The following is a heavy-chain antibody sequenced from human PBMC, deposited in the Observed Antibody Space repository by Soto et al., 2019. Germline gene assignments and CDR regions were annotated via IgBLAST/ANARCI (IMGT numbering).Heavy chain of an antibody. CDR1: GGTFSSYA. CDR3: ARNIYPGIAAAGRDYYYYYYGMDV. Sequence: SVKVSCKASGGTFSSYAISWVRQAPGQGLEWMGGIIPIFGTANYAQKFQGRVTITADESTSTAYMELSSLRSEDTAVYYCARNIYPGIAAAGRDYYYYYYGMDVWGQGTTVTAP. V-gene: IGHV1-69*13. D-gene: IGHD6-13*01. CDR2: IIPIFGTA. J-gene: IGHJ6*02.